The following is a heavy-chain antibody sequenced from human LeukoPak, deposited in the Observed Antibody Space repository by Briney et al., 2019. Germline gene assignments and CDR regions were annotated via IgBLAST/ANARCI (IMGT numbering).Heavy chain of an antibody. CDR1: GYTFTGYY. CDR2: INPNSGGT. D-gene: IGHD6-19*01. V-gene: IGHV1-2*02. Sequence: ASVKVSCKASGYTFTGYYMHWVRQAPGQGLEWMGWINPNSGGTNYAQKFQGRVTMTTDTSTSTAYMELRSLRSDDTAVYYCARGGITVAGNRPLPLDIWGQGTMVTVSS. J-gene: IGHJ3*02. CDR3: ARGGITVAGNRPLPLDI.